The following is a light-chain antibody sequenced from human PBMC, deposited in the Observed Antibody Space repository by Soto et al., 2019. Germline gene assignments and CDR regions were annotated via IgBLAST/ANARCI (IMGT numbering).Light chain of an antibody. V-gene: IGLV2-14*01. CDR2: DVS. CDR1: NSDIGGYNY. CDR3: SSYTSITTSGV. J-gene: IGLJ3*02. Sequence: QSALTQPASVSGSPGQSITISCTGTNSDIGGYNYVSWYQQHPDKAPQLIISDVSNRPSGVSNRFSGSKSGNTASLTISAPQAEDEADYYCSSYTSITTSGVFGGGTKLTVL.